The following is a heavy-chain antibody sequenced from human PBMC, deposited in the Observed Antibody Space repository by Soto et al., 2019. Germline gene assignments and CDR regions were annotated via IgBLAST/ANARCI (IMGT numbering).Heavy chain of an antibody. V-gene: IGHV2-5*02. CDR2: IYWDDDE. Sequence: ESRPTLVNPTQTLTLTCTFSGFSLSTSGVGVGWIRQPPGKALEWLALIYWDDDERYSPSLKSRLTITKDTSKNHVVLTMTNMDPVDTATYYCEQARFLDWLPNYFDSWGQGTLVTVSS. J-gene: IGHJ4*02. CDR1: GFSLSTSGVG. D-gene: IGHD3-3*01. CDR3: EQARFLDWLPNYFDS.